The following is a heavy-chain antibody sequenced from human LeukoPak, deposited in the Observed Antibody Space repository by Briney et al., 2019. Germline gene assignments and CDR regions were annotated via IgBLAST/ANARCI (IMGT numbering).Heavy chain of an antibody. V-gene: IGHV3-74*01. CDR2: INTDGSST. Sequence: GGSLRLSCAASGFTFSSYWMHWVRHAPGKGLVWVSRINTDGSSTSYADSVKGRFTISRDNAKNTLYLQMNSLRAEDTAVYYCARNFPGYYYYMDVWGKGTTVTVSS. J-gene: IGHJ6*03. CDR3: ARNFPGYYYYMDV. CDR1: GFTFSSYW.